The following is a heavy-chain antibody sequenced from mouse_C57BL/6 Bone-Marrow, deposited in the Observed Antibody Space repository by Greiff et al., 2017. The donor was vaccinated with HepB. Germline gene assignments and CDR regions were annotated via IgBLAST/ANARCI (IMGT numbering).Heavy chain of an antibody. CDR3: ARPEYYGPWFAY. V-gene: IGHV5-17*01. J-gene: IGHJ3*01. Sequence: DVMLVESGGGLVKPGGSLKLSCAASGFTFSDYGMHWVRQAPEKGLEWVAYISSGSSTIYYADTVKGRFTISRDNAKNTLFLQMTSLRSEDTAMYYCARPEYYGPWFAYWGQGTLVTVSA. CDR2: ISSGSSTI. CDR1: GFTFSDYG. D-gene: IGHD1-1*01.